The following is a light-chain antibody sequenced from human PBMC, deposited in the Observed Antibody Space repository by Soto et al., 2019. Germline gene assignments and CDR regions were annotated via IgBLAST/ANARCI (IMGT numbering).Light chain of an antibody. CDR1: QSVSNNY. CDR2: GAS. J-gene: IGKJ1*01. CDR3: PKYDTPPPHT. Sequence: TQAPGTPALCPGEKTTLSCRSSQSVSNNYLAWYQQKPGQAPRLLIHGASSRATGIPDRFSGSGSGTDFTLTISRLEPEYFAVYSSPKYDTPPPHTFG. V-gene: IGKV3-20*01.